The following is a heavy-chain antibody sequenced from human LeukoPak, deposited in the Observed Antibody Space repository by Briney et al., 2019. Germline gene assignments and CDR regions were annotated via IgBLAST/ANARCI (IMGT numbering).Heavy chain of an antibody. D-gene: IGHD2-2*01. V-gene: IGHV3-23*01. J-gene: IGHJ4*02. Sequence: PGGSLRLSCAASGFTFSNYAMSWVRQAPGKGLEWVSAISDSGGSTYYADSVKGRLTISRDNSKNTVYLQMNSLRAEDTAVYYCAKQRVVVVPAAMSHDYWGQGTLVTVSS. CDR2: ISDSGGST. CDR3: AKQRVVVVPAAMSHDY. CDR1: GFTFSNYA.